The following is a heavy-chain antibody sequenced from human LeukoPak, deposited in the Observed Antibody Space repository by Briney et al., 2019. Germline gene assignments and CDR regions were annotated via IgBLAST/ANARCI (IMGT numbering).Heavy chain of an antibody. CDR2: ISGSGGDT. CDR1: GFTVSSNY. J-gene: IGHJ4*02. CDR3: AKMGRYSSGWSDY. Sequence: PGGSLRLSCAASGFTVSSNYMIWVRQAPGKGLEWVSGISGSGGDTYYADSVKGRFTISRDNSKNTLYVQMNSLRAEDTAVYYCAKMGRYSSGWSDYWGQGTLVTVSS. V-gene: IGHV3-23*01. D-gene: IGHD6-19*01.